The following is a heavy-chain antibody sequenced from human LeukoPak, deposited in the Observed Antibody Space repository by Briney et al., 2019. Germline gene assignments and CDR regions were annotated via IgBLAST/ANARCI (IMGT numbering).Heavy chain of an antibody. CDR2: IYSSGST. CDR3: ARAYSSGWYYFSSYYYYYMDV. V-gene: IGHV4-39*07. CDR1: GASINSGSNY. Sequence: PSETLSLTCRVSGASINSGSNYWGWIRQPPGKTLEWIGSIYSSGSTYYNPSLKSRVIIMIDTPKNHFSLTLSSVTAADTAVYYCARAYSSGWYYFSSYYYYYMDVWGKGTTVTISS. D-gene: IGHD6-19*01. J-gene: IGHJ6*03.